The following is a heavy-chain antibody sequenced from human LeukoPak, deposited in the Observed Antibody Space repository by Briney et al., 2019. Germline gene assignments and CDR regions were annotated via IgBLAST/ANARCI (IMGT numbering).Heavy chain of an antibody. J-gene: IGHJ4*02. CDR2: ISYDGSNK. CDR1: GFTFSSYA. D-gene: IGHD3-16*01. CDR3: ARHIPRGNNYFDS. Sequence: PGRSLRLSCAASGFTFSSYAMHWVRQAPGKGLEWVAVISYDGSNKYYADSVKGRFTISRDNAKNSLYLQMNGLRAEDTAMYFCARHIPRGNNYFDSWGQGTLVTVSS. V-gene: IGHV3-30-3*01.